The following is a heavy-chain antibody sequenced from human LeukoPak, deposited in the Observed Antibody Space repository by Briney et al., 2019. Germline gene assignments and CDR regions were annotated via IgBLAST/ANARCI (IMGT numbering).Heavy chain of an antibody. CDR1: GFTFSSYG. Sequence: GGSLRLSCAASGFTFSSYGMHWVRQAPGKGLEWVAVISYDGSNKYYADSVKGRFTISRDNSKNTLYLQMNSLRAEDTAVYYCAKEGAAAAGYFDYWGQGTLVTVSS. CDR3: AKEGAAAAGYFDY. D-gene: IGHD6-13*01. V-gene: IGHV3-30*18. J-gene: IGHJ4*02. CDR2: ISYDGSNK.